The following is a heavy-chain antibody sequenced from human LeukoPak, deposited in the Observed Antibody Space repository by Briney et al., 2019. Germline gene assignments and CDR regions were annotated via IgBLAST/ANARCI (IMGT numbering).Heavy chain of an antibody. V-gene: IGHV4-59*01. J-gene: IGHJ4*02. CDR1: GGSISSYY. CDR3: ARSGSGYYYFDY. Sequence: SETLSLTCTASGGSISSYYWSWIRQPPGKGLEWIGYIYYSGSTNYNPSLKSRVTISVDTSKNQFSLKLSSLTAADTAVYYCARSGSGYYYFDYWGQGTLVTVSS. D-gene: IGHD3-22*01. CDR2: IYYSGST.